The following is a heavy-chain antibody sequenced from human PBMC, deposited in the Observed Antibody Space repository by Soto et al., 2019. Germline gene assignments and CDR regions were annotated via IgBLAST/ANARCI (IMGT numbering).Heavy chain of an antibody. J-gene: IGHJ3*02. CDR1: GFTFSTYS. Sequence: GGSLRLSCSVSGFTFSTYSMAWIRQAPGKGLEWLSYISSSSSVIYYADSVKGRITVSRDNGKNALILQMHSLRADDTAVYYCARYLIIPRAFDIWGQGTAVTVSS. D-gene: IGHD2-21*01. CDR2: ISSSSSVI. CDR3: ARYLIIPRAFDI. V-gene: IGHV3-48*04.